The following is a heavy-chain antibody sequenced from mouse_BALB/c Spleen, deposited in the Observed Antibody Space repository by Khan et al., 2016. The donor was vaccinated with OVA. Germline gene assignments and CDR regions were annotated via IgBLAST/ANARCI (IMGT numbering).Heavy chain of an antibody. CDR2: ISYSGNT. V-gene: IGHV3-2*02. CDR1: GYSIASDYA. D-gene: IGHD1-1*01. Sequence: VQLKESGPGLVKPSQSLSLTCTVTGYSIASDYAWNWIRKFPGNQLEWMGFISYSGNTNYNPSLQSRISITRDTSKNQFFLQLNSVTSEDTATYYCARVYGGDFDYWGQGTTLTVSS. J-gene: IGHJ2*01. CDR3: ARVYGGDFDY.